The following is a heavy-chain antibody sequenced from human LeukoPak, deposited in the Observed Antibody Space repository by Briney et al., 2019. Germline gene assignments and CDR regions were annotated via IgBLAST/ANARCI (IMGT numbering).Heavy chain of an antibody. CDR2: ISSSSSTI. Sequence: GGSLRLSCPASGFTFSRYWMTWVRQAPGKGLEWVSYISSSSSTIYYADSVKGRFTISRDNGKNSLYLQMNSLRAEDTAVYYCARDSSGWYHWFDSWGQGTLVTVSS. CDR3: ARDSSGWYHWFDS. CDR1: GFTFSRYW. J-gene: IGHJ5*01. D-gene: IGHD6-19*01. V-gene: IGHV3-48*01.